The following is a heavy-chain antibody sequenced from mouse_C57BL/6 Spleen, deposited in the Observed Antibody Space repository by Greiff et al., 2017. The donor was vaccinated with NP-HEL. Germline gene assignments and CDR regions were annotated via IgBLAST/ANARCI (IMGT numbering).Heavy chain of an antibody. J-gene: IGHJ3*01. Sequence: LVESGPELVKPGASVKISCKASGYAFSSSWMNWVKQRPGKGLEWIGRIYPGDGDTNYNGKFKGKATLTADKSSSTAYMQLSSLTSEDSAVYFCARNDYDWFAYWGQGTLVTVSA. CDR1: GYAFSSSW. CDR3: ARNDYDWFAY. CDR2: IYPGDGDT. V-gene: IGHV1-82*01. D-gene: IGHD2-4*01.